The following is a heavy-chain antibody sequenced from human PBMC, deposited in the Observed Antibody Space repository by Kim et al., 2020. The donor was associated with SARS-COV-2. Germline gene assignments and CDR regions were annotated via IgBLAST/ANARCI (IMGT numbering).Heavy chain of an antibody. Sequence: SETLSLTCTVSGGSISSSSYYWGWIRQPPGKGLEWIGSIYYSGSTYYNPSLKSRVTISVDTSKNQFSLKLSSVTAADTAVYYCARRAMVRGVIITFNYGMDVWGQGTTVTVSS. D-gene: IGHD3-10*01. CDR3: ARRAMVRGVIITFNYGMDV. J-gene: IGHJ6*02. CDR2: IYYSGST. V-gene: IGHV4-39*01. CDR1: GGSISSSSYY.